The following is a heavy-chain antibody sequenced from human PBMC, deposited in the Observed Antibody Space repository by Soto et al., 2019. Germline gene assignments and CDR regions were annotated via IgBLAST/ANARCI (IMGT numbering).Heavy chain of an antibody. CDR1: GGSISSYY. CDR3: ARGRTVTTNMYYFDY. CDR2: ISYSGNT. V-gene: IGHV4-59*08. D-gene: IGHD4-17*01. J-gene: IGHJ4*02. Sequence: NPSETLSLTCTVSGGSISSYYWSWIRQPPGKGLEWIGYISYSGNTNYNPSLKSRVTISVDTSKNQFSLKLSSVTAADTAVYYCARGRTVTTNMYYFDYWGQGTLVTVSS.